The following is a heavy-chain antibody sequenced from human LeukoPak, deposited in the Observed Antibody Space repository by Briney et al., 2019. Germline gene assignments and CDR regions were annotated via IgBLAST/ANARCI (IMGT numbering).Heavy chain of an antibody. CDR3: ATSPGRYYGMDV. CDR1: GGSFSGYY. J-gene: IGHJ6*02. CDR2: IYYSGST. Sequence: PSETLSLTCAVYGGSFSGYYWSWIRQPPGKGLEWIGYIYYSGSTNYNPSLKSRVTISVDTSKNQFSLKLSSVTAADTAVYYCATSPGRYYGMDVWGQGTTVTVSS. V-gene: IGHV4-59*08. D-gene: IGHD3-10*01.